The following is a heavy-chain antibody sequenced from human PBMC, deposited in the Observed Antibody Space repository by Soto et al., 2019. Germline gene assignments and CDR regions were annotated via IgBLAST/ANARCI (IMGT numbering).Heavy chain of an antibody. Sequence: SETLSLTCAVYGGSFSGYYWSWIRQPPGKGLEWIGEINHSGSTNYNPSLKSRVTISVDTSKNQFSLKLSSVTAADTAVYYCARGPPFPSTGYCSSTSCYQNWFDPWGQGTRVTVSS. CDR3: ARGPPFPSTGYCSSTSCYQNWFDP. V-gene: IGHV4-34*01. D-gene: IGHD2-2*01. CDR1: GGSFSGYY. CDR2: INHSGST. J-gene: IGHJ5*02.